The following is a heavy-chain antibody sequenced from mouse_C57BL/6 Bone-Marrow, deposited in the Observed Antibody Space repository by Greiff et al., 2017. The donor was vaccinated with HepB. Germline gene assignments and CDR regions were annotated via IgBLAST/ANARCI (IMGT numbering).Heavy chain of an antibody. Sequence: QVQLKQPGAELVKPGASVKVSCKASGYTFTSYWMHWVKQRPGQGLEWIGRIHPSDSDTNYNQKFKGKATLTVDKSSSTAYMQLSSLTSEDSAVYYCAIPITTVVDWFAYWGQGTLVTVSA. CDR2: IHPSDSDT. V-gene: IGHV1-74*01. CDR1: GYTFTSYW. J-gene: IGHJ3*01. D-gene: IGHD1-1*01. CDR3: AIPITTVVDWFAY.